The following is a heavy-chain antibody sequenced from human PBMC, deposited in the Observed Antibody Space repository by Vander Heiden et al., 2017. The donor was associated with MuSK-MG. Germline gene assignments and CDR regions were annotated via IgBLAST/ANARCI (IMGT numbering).Heavy chain of an antibody. J-gene: IGHJ4*02. CDR1: GGTFSSYA. CDR2: IIPIFGTA. Sequence: VQLVQSGAEVTKPGSSVKISCKASGGTFSSYAISWVRQAPGQGLEWMGGIIPIFGTANYAQKFQGRVTITADESTSTAYMELSSLRSEDTAVYYCARSGYYYDSSGYLDYWGQGTLVTVSS. D-gene: IGHD3-22*01. V-gene: IGHV1-69*01. CDR3: ARSGYYYDSSGYLDY.